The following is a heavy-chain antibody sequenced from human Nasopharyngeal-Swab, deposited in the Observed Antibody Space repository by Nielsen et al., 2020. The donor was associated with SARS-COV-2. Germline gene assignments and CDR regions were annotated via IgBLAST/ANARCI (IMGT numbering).Heavy chain of an antibody. D-gene: IGHD3-22*01. CDR2: IYYSGST. V-gene: IGHV4-30-4*01. J-gene: IGHJ4*02. Sequence: CQAPGKGLEWIGYIYYSGSTYYNPSLKSRVTISVDTSKNQFSLKLSSVTAAGTAVYYCARAYRGITMIVGVFEYFDYWGQGTLVTVSS. CDR3: ARAYRGITMIVGVFEYFDY.